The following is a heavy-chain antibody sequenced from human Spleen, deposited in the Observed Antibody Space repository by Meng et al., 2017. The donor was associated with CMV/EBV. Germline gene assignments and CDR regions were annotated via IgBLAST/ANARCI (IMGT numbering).Heavy chain of an antibody. CDR1: GLTFSNYA. CDR3: ATGGVVVPTARDRFDP. D-gene: IGHD2-2*01. Sequence: GESLKISCAASGLTFSNYAMSWVRLAPGKGLEWVSTISGSGGGTYTTDSVKGRFTISRDNSKNTLYLQMNSLRAEDTAVYYCATGGVVVPTARDRFDPWGQGTLVTVSS. CDR2: ISGSGGGT. J-gene: IGHJ5*02. V-gene: IGHV3-23*01.